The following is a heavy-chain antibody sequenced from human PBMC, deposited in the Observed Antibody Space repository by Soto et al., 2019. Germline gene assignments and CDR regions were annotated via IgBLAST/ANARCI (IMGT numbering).Heavy chain of an antibody. CDR2: IKQDGSEK. D-gene: IGHD3-10*01. CDR1: GLSSSSYW. CDR3: ARDNYYGSGSFPYYYYGMDV. V-gene: IGHV3-7*04. Sequence: GESRVLSRTTSGLSSSSYWMSWVRQAPGKGLEWVANIKQDGSEKYYVDSVKGRFTISRDNAKNSLYLQMNSLRAEDTAVYYCARDNYYGSGSFPYYYYGMDVWGQGPTVTVSS. J-gene: IGHJ6*02.